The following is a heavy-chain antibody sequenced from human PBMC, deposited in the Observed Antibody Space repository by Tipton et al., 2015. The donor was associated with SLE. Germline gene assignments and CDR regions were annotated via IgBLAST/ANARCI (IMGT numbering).Heavy chain of an antibody. D-gene: IGHD1-26*01. V-gene: IGHV3-64*04. Sequence: SLRLSCSASGFTFSSYAMHWVRQAPGKGLEYVSAISSNGGSTYYADSVKGRFTISRDNSKNTLYLQMNSLRAEDTAVYYCAKGVVGATDDAFDIWGQGTMVTVSS. CDR2: ISSNGGST. J-gene: IGHJ3*02. CDR1: GFTFSSYA. CDR3: AKGVVGATDDAFDI.